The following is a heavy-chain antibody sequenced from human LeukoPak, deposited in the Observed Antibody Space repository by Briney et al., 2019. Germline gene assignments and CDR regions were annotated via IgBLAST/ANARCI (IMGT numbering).Heavy chain of an antibody. J-gene: IGHJ4*02. V-gene: IGHV3-30-3*01. Sequence: HPGGSLRLSCAASGFAFSSYAMHWVRQGPGKGLEWVALVSYDGGSKYYADSVKGRITISGDNSKNTLHLQMNSLRAEDTAVYYCARQAGLGIYYFGYWGQGTLVTVSS. CDR1: GFAFSSYA. D-gene: IGHD3-16*01. CDR2: VSYDGGSK. CDR3: ARQAGLGIYYFGY.